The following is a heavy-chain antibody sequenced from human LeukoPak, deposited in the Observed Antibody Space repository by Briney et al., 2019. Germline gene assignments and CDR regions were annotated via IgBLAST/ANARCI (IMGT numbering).Heavy chain of an antibody. CDR2: ISSSSSYI. Sequence: GGTLRLSCAASGFTFSSYSMNWVRQAPGKGLEWVSSISSSSSYIYYADSVKGRFTISRDNAKNSLYLQMNSLRAEDTAVYYCARDLRGYMVRGVIDYWGQGTLVTVSS. CDR3: ARDLRGYMVRGVIDY. CDR1: GFTFSSYS. D-gene: IGHD3-10*01. J-gene: IGHJ4*02. V-gene: IGHV3-21*01.